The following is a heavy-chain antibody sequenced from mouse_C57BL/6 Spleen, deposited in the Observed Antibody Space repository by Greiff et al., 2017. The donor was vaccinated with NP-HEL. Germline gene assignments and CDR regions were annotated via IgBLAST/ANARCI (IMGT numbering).Heavy chain of an antibody. Sequence: VQLQQSGAELVKPGASVKMSCKASGYTFTSYWITWVKQRPGQGLEWIGDIYPGSGSTNYNEKFKSKATLTVDTSSSTAYMQLSSLTSEDSADYYCARGYYGSGCFAYWGQGTTLTVSS. CDR2: IYPGSGST. J-gene: IGHJ2*01. V-gene: IGHV1-55*01. CDR3: ARGYYGSGCFAY. D-gene: IGHD1-1*01. CDR1: GYTFTSYW.